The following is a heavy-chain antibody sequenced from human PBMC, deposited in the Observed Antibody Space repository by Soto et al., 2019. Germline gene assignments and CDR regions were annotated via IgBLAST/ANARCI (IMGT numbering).Heavy chain of an antibody. CDR1: GFTFDDYS. J-gene: IGHJ4*02. CDR2: ISGSGGST. V-gene: IGHV3-23*01. D-gene: IGHD4-17*01. Sequence: GGSLRLSCAASGFTFDDYSMHWVRQPPGKGLEWVSAISGSGGSTYYADSVKGRFTISRDNSKNTLYLQMNSLRAEDTAVYYCAKDRQVTVRLFDYWGQGTLVTVSS. CDR3: AKDRQVTVRLFDY.